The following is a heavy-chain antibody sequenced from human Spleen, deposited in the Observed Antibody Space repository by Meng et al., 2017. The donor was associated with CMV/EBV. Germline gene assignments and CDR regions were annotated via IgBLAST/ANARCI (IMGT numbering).Heavy chain of an antibody. CDR2: ISYDGSNK. CDR1: GFTFSSYA. V-gene: IGHV3-30-3*01. CDR3: ARERGKD. J-gene: IGHJ4*02. Sequence: QVELVGSGGGVVQPGRSLRFSRAALGFTFSSYAMNWVRQAPGKGLEWVAVISYDGSNKYYADSVKGRFTISRDNSKNTLYLQMNSLRAEDTAVYYCARERGKDWGQGTLVTVSS.